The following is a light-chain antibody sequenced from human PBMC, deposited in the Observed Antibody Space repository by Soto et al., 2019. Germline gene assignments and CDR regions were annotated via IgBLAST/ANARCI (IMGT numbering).Light chain of an antibody. V-gene: IGLV1-44*01. CDR3: AAWDDSLEAYV. Sequence: QSVLTQPPSTSGTPGQRVTISCSGSSSNIGSNTVNWYQHLPGTAPKLLIYSNNQRPSGVPERFSGSKSGTSASLAVSGLQSEDEADYYCAAWDDSLEAYVFGTGTKVTVL. CDR2: SNN. CDR1: SSNIGSNT. J-gene: IGLJ1*01.